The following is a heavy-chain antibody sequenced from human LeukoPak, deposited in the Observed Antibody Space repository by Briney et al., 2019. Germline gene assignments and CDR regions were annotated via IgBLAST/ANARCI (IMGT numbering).Heavy chain of an antibody. CDR3: ATSNWNYGGFDY. V-gene: IGHV4-4*07. Sequence: SETLSLTCSVSGGSISDYYYSWIRQPAGKGLEWVGRIYSSGSTNYNPSLKSRVAISVDTSKNQFSLKLSSVTAADTAVYYCATSNWNYGGFDYWGQGTLVTVSS. D-gene: IGHD1-7*01. CDR1: GGSISDYY. CDR2: IYSSGST. J-gene: IGHJ4*02.